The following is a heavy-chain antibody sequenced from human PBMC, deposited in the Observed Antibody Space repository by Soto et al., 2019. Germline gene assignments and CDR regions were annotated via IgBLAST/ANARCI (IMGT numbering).Heavy chain of an antibody. CDR2: IIPIFGTA. V-gene: IGHV1-69*13. Sequence: GASVKVSCKASGGTFSSYAISWVLQAPGQGLEWMGGIIPIFGTANYAQKFQGRVTITADESTSTAYMELSSLRSEDTAVYYCARXYEGATSLYYYYYGMDVWGQGTTVTVSS. CDR3: ARXYEGATSLYYYYYGMDV. CDR1: GGTFSSYA. J-gene: IGHJ6*02. D-gene: IGHD1-26*01.